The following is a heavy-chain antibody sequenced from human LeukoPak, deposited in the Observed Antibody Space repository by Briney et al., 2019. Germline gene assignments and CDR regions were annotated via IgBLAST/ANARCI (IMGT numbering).Heavy chain of an antibody. CDR3: ARDRYTMVRGVDYYYGMDV. V-gene: IGHV3-53*01. CDR1: GFTFSSNY. J-gene: IGHJ6*02. D-gene: IGHD3-10*01. Sequence: PGGSLRLSCPAPGFTFSSNYMGWVRQAPGKGLEWVSVIYSGGSTYYADSVKGRFTISRDNSKNTLYLQMNGLRAEDTAVYYCARDRYTMVRGVDYYYGMDVWGQGTTVTVSS. CDR2: IYSGGST.